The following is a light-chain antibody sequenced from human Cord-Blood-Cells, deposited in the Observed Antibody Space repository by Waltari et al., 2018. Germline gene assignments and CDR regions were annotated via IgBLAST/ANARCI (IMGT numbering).Light chain of an antibody. Sequence: QSALTQPRSVSGSPGQSVTISCTGTSSDVGGYNYVLWYQQHPGNAPKLMIYDVSKRPSGVPDRFSGSKSGNTASLTISGLQAEDEADYYCCSYAGSYTSYVFGTGTKVTVL. CDR2: DVS. CDR3: CSYAGSYTSYV. CDR1: SSDVGGYNY. V-gene: IGLV2-11*01. J-gene: IGLJ1*01.